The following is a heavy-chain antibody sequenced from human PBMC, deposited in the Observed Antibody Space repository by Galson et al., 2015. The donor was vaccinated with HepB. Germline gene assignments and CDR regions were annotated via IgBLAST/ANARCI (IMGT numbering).Heavy chain of an antibody. CDR1: GYTFTSYG. V-gene: IGHV1-18*01. Sequence: SVKVSCKASGYTFTSYGISWVRQAPGQGLEWMGWISAYNGNTNYAQKLQGRVTMTTDTSTSTAYMELRSLRSDDTAVYYCARDRANDYGGYRLWDAFDIWGQGTMVTVSS. CDR2: ISAYNGNT. CDR3: ARDRANDYGGYRLWDAFDI. J-gene: IGHJ3*02. D-gene: IGHD4-17*01.